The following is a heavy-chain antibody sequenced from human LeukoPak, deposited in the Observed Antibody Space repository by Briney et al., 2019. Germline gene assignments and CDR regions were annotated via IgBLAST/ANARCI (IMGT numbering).Heavy chain of an antibody. CDR3: ARVDYSNSGGVFDY. D-gene: IGHD4-11*01. V-gene: IGHV4-39*07. Sequence: SETLSLTCTVSGGSISSSSYYWGWIRQPPGKGLEWIGSIYYSGSTYYNPSLKSRVTISVDTSKNQFSLKLSSVTAADTAVYYCARVDYSNSGGVFDYWGQGTLVTVSS. CDR2: IYYSGST. CDR1: GGSISSSSYY. J-gene: IGHJ4*02.